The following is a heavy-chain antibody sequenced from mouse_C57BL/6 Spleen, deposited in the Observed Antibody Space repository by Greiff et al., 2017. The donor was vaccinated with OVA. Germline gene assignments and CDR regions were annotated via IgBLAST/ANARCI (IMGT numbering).Heavy chain of an antibody. V-gene: IGHV1-15*01. CDR1: GYTFTDYE. Sequence: LVESGAELVRPGASVTLSCKASGYTFTDYEMHWVKQTPVHGLEWIGAIDPETGGTAYNQKFKGKAILTADKSSSTAYMELRSLTSEDSAVYYCTRLCGSRAGYYFDYWGQGTTLTVSS. CDR2: IDPETGGT. D-gene: IGHD1-1*01. J-gene: IGHJ2*01. CDR3: TRLCGSRAGYYFDY.